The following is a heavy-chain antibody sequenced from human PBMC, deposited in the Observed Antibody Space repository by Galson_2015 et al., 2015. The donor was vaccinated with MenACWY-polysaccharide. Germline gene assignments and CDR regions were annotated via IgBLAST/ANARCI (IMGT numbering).Heavy chain of an antibody. J-gene: IGHJ2*01. V-gene: IGHV3-23*01. CDR2: ISGSGGST. Sequence: SLRLSCAASGFTFSSYAMSWVRQAPGKGLEWVSGISGSGGSTYYADSMKGRFTISREKSKNTLYLEMNSLRAEDTAEYYCAKNRGVSVHWYFDLWGRGTLVTVSS. CDR1: GFTFSSYA. CDR3: AKNRGVSVHWYFDL. D-gene: IGHD3-10*01.